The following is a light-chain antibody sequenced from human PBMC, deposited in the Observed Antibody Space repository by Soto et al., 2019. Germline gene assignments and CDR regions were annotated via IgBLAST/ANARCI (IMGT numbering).Light chain of an antibody. Sequence: GDRVTITCRASQSISSWLAWYQQKPGKAPKLLIYDASSLESGVPSRFSGSGSGTEFTLTISSLKPDDFATYYGQQYNGYLWTSGKGTKVEIK. CDR1: QSISSW. CDR3: QQYNGYLWT. J-gene: IGKJ1*01. CDR2: DAS. V-gene: IGKV1-5*01.